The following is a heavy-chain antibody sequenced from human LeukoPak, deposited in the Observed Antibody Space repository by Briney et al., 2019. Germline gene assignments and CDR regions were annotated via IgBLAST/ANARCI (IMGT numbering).Heavy chain of an antibody. V-gene: IGHV3-33*01. Sequence: PGGSLRLSCAASGFTFSSYGMHWVRQAPGKGLEWVAVIWYDGSNKYYADSVKGRFTISRDNSKNTLYLQMTSLRAEDTAVYYCARGAAAADFDYWGQGTLVTVSS. J-gene: IGHJ4*02. CDR1: GFTFSSYG. D-gene: IGHD6-13*01. CDR2: IWYDGSNK. CDR3: ARGAAAADFDY.